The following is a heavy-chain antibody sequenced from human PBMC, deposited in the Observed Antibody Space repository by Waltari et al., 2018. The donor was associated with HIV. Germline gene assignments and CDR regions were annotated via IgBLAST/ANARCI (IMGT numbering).Heavy chain of an antibody. J-gene: IGHJ3*02. CDR1: GFTVSRNY. Sequence: EVQLVESGGGLIQPGGSLRLSCAASGFTVSRNYRTWVRQAPGRGLEWLSVIYSGYATYYADSVKGRFTISRDKSKNMVFLQMNSLRAEDTAIYYCAGENVAVAGTGAFDIWGQGTLVTVS. CDR3: AGENVAVAGTGAFDI. D-gene: IGHD6-19*01. CDR2: IYSGYAT. V-gene: IGHV3-53*01.